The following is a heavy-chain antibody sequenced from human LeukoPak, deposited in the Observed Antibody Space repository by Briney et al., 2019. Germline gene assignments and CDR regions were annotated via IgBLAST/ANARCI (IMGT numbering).Heavy chain of an antibody. J-gene: IGHJ4*02. Sequence: GGSLRLSCAASGFTFSIYAMSWFRQAPGKGREWVSGISAGGGYTYYADSVKGRFTISTDSAKNTLYLQMNSLRAGDTAVYYCAKGLLSGYDPPFDYWGQGTLVTVSS. CDR2: ISAGGGYT. CDR1: GFTFSIYA. D-gene: IGHD5-12*01. CDR3: AKGLLSGYDPPFDY. V-gene: IGHV3-23*01.